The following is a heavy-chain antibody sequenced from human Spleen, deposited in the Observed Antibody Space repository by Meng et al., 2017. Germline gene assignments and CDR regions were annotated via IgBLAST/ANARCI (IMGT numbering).Heavy chain of an antibody. V-gene: IGHV3-11*01. CDR2: ISTSGNTI. J-gene: IGHJ4*02. Sequence: VQLVESGGGLVKPGGSLSLSCAASGFTFSDYYMSWIRQAPGKGLEWISYISTSGNTIYYTDSVKGRFAISRDNAKNSLYLQMSSLRAEDTAVYYCARGFNGGNSGAFGYWGQGTLVTVSS. CDR3: ARGFNGGNSGAFGY. D-gene: IGHD4-23*01. CDR1: GFTFSDYY.